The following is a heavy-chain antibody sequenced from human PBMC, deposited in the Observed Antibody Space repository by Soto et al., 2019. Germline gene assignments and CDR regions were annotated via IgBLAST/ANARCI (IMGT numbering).Heavy chain of an antibody. CDR2: IYYSGST. D-gene: IGHD3-22*01. V-gene: IGHV4-30-4*01. CDR3: ARGYYYDSSGPDDFDY. CDR1: GGSISSGDYY. J-gene: IGHJ4*02. Sequence: SETLSLTCTVSGGSISSGDYYWSWIRQPPGKGLEWIGYIYYSGSTYYNPSLKSRVTISVDTSKNQFSLKLSSVTAADTAVYYCARGYYYDSSGPDDFDYWGQGTLVTVSS.